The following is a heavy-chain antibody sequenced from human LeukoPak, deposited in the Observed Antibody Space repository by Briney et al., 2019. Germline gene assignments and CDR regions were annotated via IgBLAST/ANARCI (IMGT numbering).Heavy chain of an antibody. V-gene: IGHV3-66*01. J-gene: IGHJ6*02. D-gene: IGHD6-13*01. CDR3: ARDKAAAGYYYYYGMDV. Sequence: GGSLRLSCAASGFTVSSNYMSWVRQAPGKGLEWVSVIYSGGSTYYADSMKGRFTISRDNSKNTLYLQMNSLRAEDTAVYYCARDKAAAGYYYYYGMDVWGQGTTVTVSS. CDR2: IYSGGST. CDR1: GFTVSSNY.